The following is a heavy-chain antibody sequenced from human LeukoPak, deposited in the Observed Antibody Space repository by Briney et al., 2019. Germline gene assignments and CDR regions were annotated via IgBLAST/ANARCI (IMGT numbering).Heavy chain of an antibody. J-gene: IGHJ3*02. CDR3: ARDLEDSSPFGTFDM. D-gene: IGHD3-22*01. Sequence: GGSLRLSCAASGFTFSNYGMHWVRQVPGKGLEWVAAIWFDGIRKYYADSVKGRLTISRDNSKNTLYLQMNSLRAEDTAVYYCARDLEDSSPFGTFDMWGQGTMVTVSS. V-gene: IGHV3-33*01. CDR2: IWFDGIRK. CDR1: GFTFSNYG.